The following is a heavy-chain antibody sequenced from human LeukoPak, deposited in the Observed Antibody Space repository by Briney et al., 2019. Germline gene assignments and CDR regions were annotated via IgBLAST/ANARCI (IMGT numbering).Heavy chain of an antibody. CDR1: GYTFTGYY. Sequence: ASVKVSCKASGYTFTGYYMHWVRQAPGQGLEWMGRINPNSGGTNYAQKFQGRVTTTRDTSISTAYMELSRLRSDDTAVYYCARQYYYGSGSRFDPWGQGTLVTVSS. D-gene: IGHD3-10*01. V-gene: IGHV1-2*06. CDR3: ARQYYYGSGSRFDP. J-gene: IGHJ5*02. CDR2: INPNSGGT.